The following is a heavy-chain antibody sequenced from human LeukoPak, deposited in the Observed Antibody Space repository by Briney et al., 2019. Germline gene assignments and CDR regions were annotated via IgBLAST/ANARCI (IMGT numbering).Heavy chain of an antibody. J-gene: IGHJ4*02. V-gene: IGHV1-69*06. CDR3: ARGSSGWYYFDY. CDR2: IIPIFGTA. CDR1: GGTFSSYA. D-gene: IGHD6-19*01. Sequence: GASVKGSCKASGGTFSSYAISWVRQAPGQGLEWMGGIIPIFGTANYAQKFQGRVTITADKSTSTAYMELSSLRSEDTAVYYCARGSSGWYYFDYWGQGTLVTVSS.